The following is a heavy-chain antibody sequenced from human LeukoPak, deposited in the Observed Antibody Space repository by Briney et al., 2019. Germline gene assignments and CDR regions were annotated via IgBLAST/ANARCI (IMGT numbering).Heavy chain of an antibody. CDR1: GFTASSNY. Sequence: GALSLSCAASGFTASSNYMHWVRQPPGRGVEGMGEINHSGSTNYNPSLKSRVTISVDASKNQFSLKLSSVTAADTAVYYCARLDTTYYYDSNTDAFDIWGQGTMVTVSS. D-gene: IGHD3-22*01. J-gene: IGHJ3*02. CDR3: ARLDTTYYYDSNTDAFDI. V-gene: IGHV4-34*01. CDR2: INHSGST.